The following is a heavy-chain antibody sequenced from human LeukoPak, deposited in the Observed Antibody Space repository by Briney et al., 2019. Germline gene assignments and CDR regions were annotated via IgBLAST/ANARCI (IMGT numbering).Heavy chain of an antibody. CDR2: INPNSGGT. CDR1: GYTFTGYY. D-gene: IGHD1-26*01. J-gene: IGHJ4*02. V-gene: IGHV1-2*02. Sequence: ASVKVSCKASGYTFTGYYMHWVRQAPGQGLEWMGWINPNSGGTNYAQKFQGRVTMTRDTSISTAYMELSRLRSDDTAVYYCARGKDVGVLPLGYWGQGTLVTVSS. CDR3: ARGKDVGVLPLGY.